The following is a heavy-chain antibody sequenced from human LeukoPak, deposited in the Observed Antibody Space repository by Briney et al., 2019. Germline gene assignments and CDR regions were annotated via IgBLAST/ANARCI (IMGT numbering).Heavy chain of an antibody. CDR3: AKDLEAVAAFDAFDI. CDR1: GFTFDDYA. J-gene: IGHJ3*02. Sequence: GGSLRLSCAASGFTFDDYAMHWVRHAPGKGLEWVSGISGNSGSIGYADSVKGRFTISTDNAKNSLYLQMNSLRAEDTALYYCAKDLEAVAAFDAFDIWGQGTMVTVSS. V-gene: IGHV3-9*01. D-gene: IGHD6-19*01. CDR2: ISGNSGSI.